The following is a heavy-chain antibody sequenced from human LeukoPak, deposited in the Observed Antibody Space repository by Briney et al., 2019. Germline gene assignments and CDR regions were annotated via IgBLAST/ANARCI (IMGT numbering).Heavy chain of an antibody. V-gene: IGHV1-3*01. J-gene: IGHJ4*02. Sequence: KFQGRVTITRDTSASTAYMELSSLRSEDTAVYYCARGEKVPAATGTYDYWGQGTLVTVSS. D-gene: IGHD2-2*01. CDR3: ARGEKVPAATGTYDY.